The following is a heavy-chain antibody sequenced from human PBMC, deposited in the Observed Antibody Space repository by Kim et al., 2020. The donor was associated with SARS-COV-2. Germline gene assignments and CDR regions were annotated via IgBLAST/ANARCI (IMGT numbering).Heavy chain of an antibody. V-gene: IGHV3-7*03. CDR1: GFTFSSYW. D-gene: IGHD5-12*01. Sequence: GGSLRLSCPASGFTFSSYWMTWVRQAPGKGLEWVANIKEDGSEKYYLDSVKGRFTISRDNARNSLYLQMSSLRAEDTAVYYCVRVKGPTINTFDIWGQGTMVTVSS. CDR2: IKEDGSEK. CDR3: VRVKGPTINTFDI. J-gene: IGHJ3*02.